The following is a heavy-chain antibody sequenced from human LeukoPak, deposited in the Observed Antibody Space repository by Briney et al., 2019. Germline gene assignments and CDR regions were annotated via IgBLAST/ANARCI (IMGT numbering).Heavy chain of an antibody. V-gene: IGHV3-43*02. J-gene: IGHJ4*02. Sequence: GGPLRLSCAASGFTFDDYAMHWVRQAPGKGLEWASLISGDGGSTYYADSVKGRFTISRDNSKNSLYLQMNSLRTEDTALYYCAKDPTDSAAAPGLGIDYWGQGTLVTVSS. CDR2: ISGDGGST. CDR1: GFTFDDYA. CDR3: AKDPTDSAAAPGLGIDY. D-gene: IGHD6-13*01.